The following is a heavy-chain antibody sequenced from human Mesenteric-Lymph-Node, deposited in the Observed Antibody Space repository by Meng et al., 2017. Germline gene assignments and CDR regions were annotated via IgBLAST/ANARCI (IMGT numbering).Heavy chain of an antibody. CDR1: RDTVTSNS. D-gene: IGHD3-10*01. CDR2: IDPSGESP. CDR3: ATTPTHTLGSDIDY. Sequence: VQLVQSGAEVKNPGAFAKVSCKASRDTVTSNSMHWVRQAPGQGLEWLGRIDPSGESPSYAQKFRGRVTMTRDTSTSTVYMELISLGSDDTAVYYCATTPTHTLGSDIDYWGQGTLVTVSS. V-gene: IGHV1-46*01. J-gene: IGHJ4*02.